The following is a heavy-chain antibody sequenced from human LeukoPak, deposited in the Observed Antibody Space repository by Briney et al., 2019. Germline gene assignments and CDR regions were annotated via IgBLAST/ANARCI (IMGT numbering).Heavy chain of an antibody. CDR3: AREENTAMVDYYYYYYMDV. Sequence: SETLSLTCTVSDGSITNYYWTWIRQPPGKGLEWIGFISDSENTDYNPSLESRVTISLDTSKNQFSLKLTSVTAADTAVYYCAREENTAMVDYYYYYYMDVWGKGTTVTISS. CDR2: ISDSENT. J-gene: IGHJ6*03. V-gene: IGHV4-59*01. CDR1: DGSITNYY. D-gene: IGHD5-18*01.